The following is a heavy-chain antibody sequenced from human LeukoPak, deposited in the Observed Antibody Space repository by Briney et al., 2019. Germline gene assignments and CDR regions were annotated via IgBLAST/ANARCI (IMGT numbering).Heavy chain of an antibody. D-gene: IGHD6-19*01. CDR2: INPNSGGT. Sequence: ASVKVSCKTSGYTFTGYYMHWVRQAPGQGLEWMGWINPNSGGTNYAQKFQGRVTMTRDTSISTAYMELSRLRSDDTAVYYCARPGRVAGSYYFDYWGQGTLVTVSS. J-gene: IGHJ4*02. CDR1: GYTFTGYY. CDR3: ARPGRVAGSYYFDY. V-gene: IGHV1-2*02.